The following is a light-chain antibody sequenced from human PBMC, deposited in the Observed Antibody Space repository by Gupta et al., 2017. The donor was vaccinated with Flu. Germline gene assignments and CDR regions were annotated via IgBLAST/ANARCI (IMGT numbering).Light chain of an antibody. Sequence: TPPPSASVTPAQRVTIPCSGSSSHIGSHDVYWYQHLPGTAPKRLIYRNNQRPSRVPDRFSGSRSDTSAALAIRGLRSEDEADYYCAAWEDILRAPVFGGGTKLTV. CDR2: RNN. CDR1: SSHIGSHD. V-gene: IGLV1-47*01. J-gene: IGLJ2*01. CDR3: AAWEDILRAPV.